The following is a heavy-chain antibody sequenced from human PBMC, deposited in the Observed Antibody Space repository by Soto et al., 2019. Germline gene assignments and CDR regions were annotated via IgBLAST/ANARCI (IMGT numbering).Heavy chain of an antibody. D-gene: IGHD6-13*01. CDR3: ASSSSWSSRYYYGMDV. CDR2: INPNSGGT. CDR1: GYTFTGYY. V-gene: IGHV1-2*04. J-gene: IGHJ6*02. Sequence: ASVKVSCKASGYTFTGYYMHWVRQAPGQGLEWMGWINPNSGGTNYAQKFQGWVTMTRDTSISTAYMELSRPRSDDTAVYYCASSSSWSSRYYYGMDVWGQGTTVTVSS.